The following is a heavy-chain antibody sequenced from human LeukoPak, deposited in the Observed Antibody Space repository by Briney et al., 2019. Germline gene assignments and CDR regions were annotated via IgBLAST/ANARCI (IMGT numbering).Heavy chain of an antibody. CDR3: ARFDGSGSYYNY. CDR2: IYYSGST. J-gene: IGHJ4*02. D-gene: IGHD3-10*01. Sequence: SQTLSLTCTVSGGSISSGDYYWSWIRQPPGKGLEWIGYIYYSGSTYYNPSLKSRVTISVDTSKNQFSLKLSSVTAADTAVYCCARFDGSGSYYNYWGQGTLVTVSS. CDR1: GGSISSGDYY. V-gene: IGHV4-30-4*01.